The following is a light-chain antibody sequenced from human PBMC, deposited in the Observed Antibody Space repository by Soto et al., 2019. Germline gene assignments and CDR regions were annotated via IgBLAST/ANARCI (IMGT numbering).Light chain of an antibody. J-gene: IGKJ1*01. CDR3: QQSYSTPWT. Sequence: TQSPSSLSASVGDRVTITCRASQSISYYLNWYQQKQGRAPRLLIYSTSTLQSGVPSKFSGSASGTDFTLTISSLQPEDFATYYCQQSYSTPWTFGQGTKVDIK. V-gene: IGKV1-39*01. CDR1: QSISYY. CDR2: STS.